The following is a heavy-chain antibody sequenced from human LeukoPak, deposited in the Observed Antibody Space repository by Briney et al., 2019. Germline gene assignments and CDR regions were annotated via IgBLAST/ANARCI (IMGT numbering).Heavy chain of an antibody. CDR2: ILYDGSNK. CDR3: AKDYYGSGSYYTVDF. Sequence: PGGSLRLSCAASGFTFSAYAMRWVRQPPGKGLEWVAVILYDGSNKYYADSVKGRFTISRDKSKNTLDLQMNSLRPEDTAVYYCAKDYYGSGSYYTVDFWGQGTLVTVYS. D-gene: IGHD3-10*01. V-gene: IGHV3-30*18. CDR1: GFTFSAYA. J-gene: IGHJ4*02.